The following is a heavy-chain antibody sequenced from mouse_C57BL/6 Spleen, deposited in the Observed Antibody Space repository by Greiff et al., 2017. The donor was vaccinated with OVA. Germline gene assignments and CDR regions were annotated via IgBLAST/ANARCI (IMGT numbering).Heavy chain of an antibody. D-gene: IGHD2-5*01. Sequence: VQLQQPGAELVKPGASVKLSCKASGYTFTSYWMQWVKQRPGQGLEWIGEIDPSDSYTNYNQKFKGKATLTVDTSSSTAYMQLSSLTSEDSAVYYCARCYSNPYYFDYWGQGTTLTVSS. V-gene: IGHV1-50*01. CDR1: GYTFTSYW. J-gene: IGHJ2*01. CDR2: IDPSDSYT. CDR3: ARCYSNPYYFDY.